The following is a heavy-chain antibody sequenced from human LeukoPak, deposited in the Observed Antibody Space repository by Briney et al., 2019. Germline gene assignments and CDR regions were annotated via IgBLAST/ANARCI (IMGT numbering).Heavy chain of an antibody. D-gene: IGHD2-15*01. V-gene: IGHV3-23*01. CDR1: GFTFSSYA. Sequence: GESLRLSCAASGFTFSSYAMGWVRQAPGKGLEWVSVICANDGNTYYADAVKGRFTISRDNSKDTLYLQMDSLRAEDTAVYYCAKGSGSSCYSPCDYWGQGILVTVSS. J-gene: IGHJ4*02. CDR2: ICANDGNT. CDR3: AKGSGSSCYSPCDY.